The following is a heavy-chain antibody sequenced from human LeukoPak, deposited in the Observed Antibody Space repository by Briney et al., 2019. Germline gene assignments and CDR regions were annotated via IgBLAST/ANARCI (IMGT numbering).Heavy chain of an antibody. Sequence: GGSLRLSCAASGFTVSSNYMSWVRQAPGKGLEWVSVIYSGGSTYYADSVKGRFTISRDNSKNTLYLQMNSLRAEDTAVYYCARDPGTYYGMDVWGQGTTVTVSS. CDR1: GFTVSSNY. J-gene: IGHJ6*02. V-gene: IGHV3-53*01. CDR2: IYSGGST. CDR3: ARDPGTYYGMDV. D-gene: IGHD1-7*01.